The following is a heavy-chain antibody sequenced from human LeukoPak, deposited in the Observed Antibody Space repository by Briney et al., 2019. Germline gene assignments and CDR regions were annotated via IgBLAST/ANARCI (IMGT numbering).Heavy chain of an antibody. CDR2: ITASSIYI. CDR3: ARVLRDYYFDF. Sequence: GGSLRLSCAASGFAFSGYNMNWVRQAPGKGLEWISSITASSIYIYHADSVKGRFTVSRDNAKNLLFLQMDSLRAEDTAVYYCARVLRDYYFDFWGQGTLVTVSP. J-gene: IGHJ4*02. CDR1: GFAFSGYN. V-gene: IGHV3-21*01. D-gene: IGHD2-15*01.